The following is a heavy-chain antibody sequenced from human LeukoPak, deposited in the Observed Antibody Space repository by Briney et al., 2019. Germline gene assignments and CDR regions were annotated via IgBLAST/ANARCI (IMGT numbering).Heavy chain of an antibody. CDR3: ARENESFDAFDI. CDR2: IYYSGST. Sequence: PSQTLSLTCTVSGGSISSGDYYWSWIRQPPGKGLEWIGYIYYSGSTYYNPSLKSRVTISVDTSKNQFSLKLSFVTAADTAMYYCARENESFDAFDIWGQGTKVTVSS. V-gene: IGHV4-30-4*01. CDR1: GGSISSGDYY. J-gene: IGHJ3*02.